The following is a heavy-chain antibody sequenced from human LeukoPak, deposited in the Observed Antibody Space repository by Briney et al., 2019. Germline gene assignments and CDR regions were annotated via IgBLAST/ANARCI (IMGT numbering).Heavy chain of an antibody. CDR2: ISSSSSSI. CDR3: ARASGDIVETATMGSY. V-gene: IGHV3-21*01. Sequence: PGGSLRLSCAASGFTFSSYSMNWVRQAPGKGLEWVSSISSSSSSIYYADPVKGRFTISRDNAKNSLYLQMNSLRAEDTAVYYCARASGDIVETATMGSYWGQGTLVTVSS. CDR1: GFTFSSYS. J-gene: IGHJ4*02. D-gene: IGHD5-18*01.